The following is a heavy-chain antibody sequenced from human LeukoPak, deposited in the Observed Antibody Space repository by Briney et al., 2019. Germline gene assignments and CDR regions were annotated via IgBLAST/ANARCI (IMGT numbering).Heavy chain of an antibody. CDR2: INPSDGST. V-gene: IGHV1-46*01. D-gene: IGHD5-12*01. CDR3: ARDDPNYSGYDLSGSMDY. CDR1: GYTFTSYY. J-gene: IGHJ4*02. Sequence: ASVKVSCKASGYTFTSYYMHWVRQAPGQGLEWMGIINPSDGSTSYAQKFQGRVTMTRDMSTSTVYMELSSLRSEDTAVYYCARDDPNYSGYDLSGSMDYWGQGTLVTVSS.